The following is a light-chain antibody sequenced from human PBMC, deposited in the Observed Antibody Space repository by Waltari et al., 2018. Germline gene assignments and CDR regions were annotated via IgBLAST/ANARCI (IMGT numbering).Light chain of an antibody. CDR3: QTGGHGTWV. J-gene: IGLJ3*02. V-gene: IGLV4-69*01. Sequence: QRPEKGPLYLLKVNTDGRHNRGDDVPERCSGSGSGAERYLTISSLRSEDEADYVCQTGGHGTWVFGGGTKLTVL. CDR2: VNTDGRH.